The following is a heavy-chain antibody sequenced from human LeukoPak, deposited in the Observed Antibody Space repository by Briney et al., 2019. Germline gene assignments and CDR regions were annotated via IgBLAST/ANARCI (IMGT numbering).Heavy chain of an antibody. CDR2: INHSGST. Sequence: GSLRLSCAASGFTFSSYWMSWVRQPPGKGLEWIGEINHSGSTNYNPSLKSRVTISVDTSKNQFSLKLSSVTAADTAVYYCARGRGVDYWGQGTLVTVSS. J-gene: IGHJ4*02. D-gene: IGHD3-3*01. V-gene: IGHV4-34*01. CDR1: GFTFSSYW. CDR3: ARGRGVDY.